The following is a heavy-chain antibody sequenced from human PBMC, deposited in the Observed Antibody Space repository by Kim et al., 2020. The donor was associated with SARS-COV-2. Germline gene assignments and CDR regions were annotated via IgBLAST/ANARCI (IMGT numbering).Heavy chain of an antibody. J-gene: IGHJ6*02. CDR1: GFTFSSSG. D-gene: IGHD6-19*01. CDR2: ISYDGSTK. Sequence: GGSLRLSCAASGFTFSSSGMHWVRQAPGKGLEWVAVISYDGSTKYYADSVKGRFTISRDNSKNTLYLQMNSLRAEDTAVYYCAKDLGWYLGLYYYGMDVWGQGTTVTVSS. V-gene: IGHV3-30*18. CDR3: AKDLGWYLGLYYYGMDV.